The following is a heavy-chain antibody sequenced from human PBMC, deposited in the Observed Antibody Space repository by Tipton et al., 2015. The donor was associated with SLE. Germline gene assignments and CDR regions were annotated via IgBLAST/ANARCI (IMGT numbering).Heavy chain of an antibody. CDR3: ARDSGSYFDY. Sequence: TLSLTCTVSGGSISNHYWNWIRQPPGKGLEWIGNIHYSESTNYNPSLKSRVTISVDSSKNQCSLKLSSVTAADTAVYYCARDSGSYFDYWGQGTLVTVSS. CDR1: GGSISNHY. D-gene: IGHD1-26*01. CDR2: IHYSEST. J-gene: IGHJ4*02. V-gene: IGHV4-59*11.